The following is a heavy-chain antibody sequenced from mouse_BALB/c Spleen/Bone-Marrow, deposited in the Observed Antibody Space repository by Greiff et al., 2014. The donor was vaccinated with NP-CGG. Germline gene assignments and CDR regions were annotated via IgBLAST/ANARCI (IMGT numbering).Heavy chain of an antibody. CDR2: IRNKANGYTT. D-gene: IGHD2-1*01. Sequence: EVNLVESGGGLVQPGGSLRLSCATSGFTFTDYYMSWVRQPPGKALEWLGFIRNKANGYTTEYSASVKGRFTIPRDNSQSILYLQMNTLRAEDSATYYCARDKNYGSYWYFDVWGAGTTVTVSS. J-gene: IGHJ1*01. CDR1: GFTFTDYY. V-gene: IGHV7-3*02. CDR3: ARDKNYGSYWYFDV.